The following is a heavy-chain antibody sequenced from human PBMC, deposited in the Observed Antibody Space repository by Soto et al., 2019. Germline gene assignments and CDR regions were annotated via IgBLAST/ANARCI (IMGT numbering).Heavy chain of an antibody. J-gene: IGHJ4*02. V-gene: IGHV3-23*01. CDR3: AKPRFNWNDYFDY. CDR2: ISGSGGST. CDR1: GFTFSSYA. D-gene: IGHD1-1*01. Sequence: EVQLLESGGGLVQPGGSLRLSCAASGFTFSSYAMSWVRQAPGKGLEWVSAISGSGGSTYYADSVKGRFTISRDNAKNTLYLQMNSLRAEDTAVDYCAKPRFNWNDYFDYWGQGTLVSVCS.